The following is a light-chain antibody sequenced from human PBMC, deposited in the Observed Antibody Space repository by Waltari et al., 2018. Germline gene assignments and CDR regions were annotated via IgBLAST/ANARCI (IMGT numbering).Light chain of an antibody. CDR3: LSYSGRSDYV. CDR2: GVS. CDR1: STNVGGYNL. J-gene: IGLJ1*01. Sequence: QSALTQPASVSGSPGQAITISCTGTSTNVGGYNLVPWYRQYPGKAPGLMIFGVSERPSGISNRLSGSKSGNTATLTISGLQAEDEADYYCLSYSGRSDYVFGTGTRV. V-gene: IGLV2-23*02.